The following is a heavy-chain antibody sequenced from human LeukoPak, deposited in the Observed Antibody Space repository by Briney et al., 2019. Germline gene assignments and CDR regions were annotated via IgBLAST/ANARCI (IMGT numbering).Heavy chain of an antibody. Sequence: GGSLRHSCAASGFTFSSYGMHWVRQAPGKGLEWVAVIWYDGSNKYYADSVKGRFTISRDNSKNTLYLQMNSPRAEDTAVYYCARDRHPSGSYLEYWGQGTLVTVSS. D-gene: IGHD3-10*01. V-gene: IGHV3-33*01. J-gene: IGHJ4*02. CDR1: GFTFSSYG. CDR3: ARDRHPSGSYLEY. CDR2: IWYDGSNK.